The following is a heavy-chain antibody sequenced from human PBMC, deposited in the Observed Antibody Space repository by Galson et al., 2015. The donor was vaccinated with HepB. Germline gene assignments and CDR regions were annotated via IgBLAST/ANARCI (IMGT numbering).Heavy chain of an antibody. D-gene: IGHD2/OR15-2a*01. V-gene: IGHV3-53*01. J-gene: IGHJ4*02. CDR1: GFTVSSNY. CDR3: ARGGASLVVIDY. CDR2: IYGGGTT. Sequence: SLRLSCAASGFTVSSNYMTWVRQAPGKGLEWVSVIYGGGTTYYADSVKGRFTISRDSSKNTLSLQMNSLRDEDSAVYYCARGGASLVVIDYWGQGTLVTVSS.